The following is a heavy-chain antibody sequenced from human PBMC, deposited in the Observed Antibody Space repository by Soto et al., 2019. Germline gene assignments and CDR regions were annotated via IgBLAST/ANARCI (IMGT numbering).Heavy chain of an antibody. Sequence: PSDTLSLTCNVSGGSVSSVNAYWTWIRQPPGKGLEWIGYSFYRGSTSYNPSLRSRVSISMDTSKNQFSLTLSSVTAADTAVYDCVRDNYGSGGCSPFDYWGPRTLFTVSS. V-gene: IGHV4-30-4*02. D-gene: IGHD3-10*01. CDR2: SFYRGST. J-gene: IGHJ4*02. CDR1: GGSVSSVNAY. CDR3: VRDNYGSGGCSPFDY.